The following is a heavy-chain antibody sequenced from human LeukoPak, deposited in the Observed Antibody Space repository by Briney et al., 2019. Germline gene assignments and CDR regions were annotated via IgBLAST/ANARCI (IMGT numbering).Heavy chain of an antibody. CDR1: GFTFSTYV. D-gene: IGHD5-18*01. CDR2: ILYDGSNK. CDR3: ARVHVGTDMVDLDY. J-gene: IGHJ4*02. V-gene: IGHV3-30*07. Sequence: GGSLRLSCAASGFTFSTYVMHWVRQAPGKGLQWVAVILYDGSNKYFADSVKGRFIISRDNSKNTLYLQMNSLRAEDTAVYYCARVHVGTDMVDLDYWGQGTLVTVSS.